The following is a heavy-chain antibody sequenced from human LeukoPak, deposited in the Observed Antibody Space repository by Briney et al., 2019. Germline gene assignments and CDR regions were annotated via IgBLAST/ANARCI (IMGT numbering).Heavy chain of an antibody. J-gene: IGHJ4*02. CDR2: ISGSGGST. D-gene: IGHD3-22*01. CDR3: AKRGVVIRVILVGFHKEAYYFDS. Sequence: GGSLRLSCAASGFIFSSYGMHWVRQAPGRGLEWVAGISGSGGSTNYADSVKGRFTISRDNPKNTLYLQMNSLRAEDTAVYFCAKRGVVIRVILVGFHKEAYYFDSWGQGALVTVSS. CDR1: GFIFSSYG. V-gene: IGHV3-23*01.